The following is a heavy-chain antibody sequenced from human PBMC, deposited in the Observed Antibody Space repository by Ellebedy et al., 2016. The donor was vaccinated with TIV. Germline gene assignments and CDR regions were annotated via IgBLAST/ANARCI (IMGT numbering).Heavy chain of an antibody. CDR1: EDTFTNFY. CDR3: AYYYDSGAYYYYFYGMDV. V-gene: IGHV1-69*08. CDR2: IIPNLGAA. D-gene: IGHD3-22*01. J-gene: IGHJ6*02. Sequence: SVKVSXXASEDTFTNFYMHWVRQAPGQGLEWMARIIPNLGAANYAQKFQGRVTITADKPTSTAYMELRSLRSEDTAVYYCAYYYDSGAYYYYFYGMDVWGQGTTVTVSS.